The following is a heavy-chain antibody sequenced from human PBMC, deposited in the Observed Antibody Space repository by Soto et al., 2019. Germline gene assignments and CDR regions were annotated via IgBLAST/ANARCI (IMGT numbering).Heavy chain of an antibody. J-gene: IGHJ4*02. CDR3: AKFHDYGDPKPRVFDY. V-gene: IGHV3-23*01. Sequence: EVQLLESGGGLVQPGGSLRLSCAASGFTFSSYAMSWVRQAPGKGLEWVSAISGSGGSTYYADSVKGRFTISRDNSKNTLYLQMNSLRAEDTAVYYCAKFHDYGDPKPRVFDYWGQGTLVTVSS. D-gene: IGHD4-17*01. CDR1: GFTFSSYA. CDR2: ISGSGGST.